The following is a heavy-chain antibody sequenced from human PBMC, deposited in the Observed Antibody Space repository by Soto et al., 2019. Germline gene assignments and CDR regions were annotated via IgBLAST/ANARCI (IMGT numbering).Heavy chain of an antibody. D-gene: IGHD3-22*01. CDR3: ARHRGNLYDSSGYYWDV. CDR1: GYRFTSYW. V-gene: IGHV5-10-1*01. Sequence: GESLKISCQGSGYRFTSYWMSWVRQMPGKGLEWMGKIDPSDSYTNYSPSFQGHVTISTDKSISTAYLQWSSLKASDTAMYYCARHRGNLYDSSGYYWDVWGQGTTVTVYS. J-gene: IGHJ6*02. CDR2: IDPSDSYT.